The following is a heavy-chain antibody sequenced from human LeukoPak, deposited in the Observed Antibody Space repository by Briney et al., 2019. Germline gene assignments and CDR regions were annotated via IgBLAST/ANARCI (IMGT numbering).Heavy chain of an antibody. CDR3: ARSGHCSGADCYAEGIDY. CDR1: GYTFTGNG. D-gene: IGHD2-2*01. J-gene: IGHJ4*02. V-gene: IGHV1-18*01. Sequence: APVKVSCKASGYTFTGNGITWVRQAPGQGLEWMGWISGYNGNTVYAQMFQGRVTVTTDTSTSTAYMEVTNLRSDDTAMYYCARSGHCSGADCYAEGIDYWGQGTLVTVSS. CDR2: ISGYNGNT.